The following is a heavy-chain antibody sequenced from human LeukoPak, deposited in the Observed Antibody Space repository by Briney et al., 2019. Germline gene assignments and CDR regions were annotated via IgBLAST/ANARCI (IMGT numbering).Heavy chain of an antibody. CDR1: GVSVTSGDFF. CDR2: IFYSENT. J-gene: IGHJ4*02. V-gene: IGHV4-30-4*01. D-gene: IGHD3-10*01. CDR3: ARVYAVVGSGLETFDY. Sequence: ASQTLSLNCTVSGVSVTSGDFFWSWIRQPPGKGLEWIGYIFYSENTSYKSSLKSRVKISLDTSKNQVSLELTSVTAADTAVYYCARVYAVVGSGLETFDYWGPGILVTVSS.